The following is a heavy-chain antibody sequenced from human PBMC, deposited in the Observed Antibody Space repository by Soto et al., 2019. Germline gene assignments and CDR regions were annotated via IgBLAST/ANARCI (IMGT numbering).Heavy chain of an antibody. V-gene: IGHV1-69*13. Sequence: SVKVSCKASGGNFRRYAISWVRQAPGKGLEWMGGILPIFGSQSHAQKFRDRVTITADESTSTAYLELTSLTSEDTAIYYCVFGDCTSSSCSYYFYGLDVWGQGTTVTVSS. CDR1: GGNFRRYA. J-gene: IGHJ6*02. D-gene: IGHD2-2*01. CDR2: ILPIFGSQ. CDR3: VFGDCTSSSCSYYFYGLDV.